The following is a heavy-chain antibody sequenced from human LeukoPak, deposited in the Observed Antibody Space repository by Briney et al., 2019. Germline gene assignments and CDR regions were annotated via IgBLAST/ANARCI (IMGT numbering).Heavy chain of an antibody. D-gene: IGHD4-17*01. V-gene: IGHV1-2*02. CDR2: IDSNSGGT. CDR3: AREMNYDDYRTSDY. CDR1: GYTFSGYY. Sequence: ASVTVSCKASGYTFSGYYMHWVRRAPGQGFEWMGRIDSNSGGTNYAQNFQGRVTMTRDTSISTVYMELISLRSDDTAVCYCAREMNYDDYRTSDYWGQGTLVTVSS. J-gene: IGHJ4*02.